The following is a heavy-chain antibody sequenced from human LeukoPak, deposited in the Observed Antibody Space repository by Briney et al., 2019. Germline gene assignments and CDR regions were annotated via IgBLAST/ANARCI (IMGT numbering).Heavy chain of an antibody. Sequence: GASVKVSCKASGYTFTGYYMHWVRQAPGQGLEWMGWIDPNSGGTNDAQKFQGRVTMTRDTSISTAYMELSRLRSDDTAVYYCARGVEYSNSPGNYWGQRTLVTVSS. D-gene: IGHD6-6*01. V-gene: IGHV1-2*02. CDR1: GYTFTGYY. CDR2: IDPNSGGT. CDR3: ARGVEYSNSPGNY. J-gene: IGHJ4*02.